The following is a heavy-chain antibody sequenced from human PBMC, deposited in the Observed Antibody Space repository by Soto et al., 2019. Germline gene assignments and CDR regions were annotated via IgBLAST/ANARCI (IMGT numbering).Heavy chain of an antibody. Sequence: QVQLVESGGGVVQPGRSLRLSCAASGFTFISYGMHWVRQAPGKGLEWVAVIWYDGSNKYYADSVKGRFTISRDNSKNTLYLQMNSLRAEDTAVYYCARDSRDGYNFYYFDYWGQGTLVTVSS. CDR2: IWYDGSNK. J-gene: IGHJ4*02. CDR3: ARDSRDGYNFYYFDY. D-gene: IGHD5-12*01. V-gene: IGHV3-33*01. CDR1: GFTFISYG.